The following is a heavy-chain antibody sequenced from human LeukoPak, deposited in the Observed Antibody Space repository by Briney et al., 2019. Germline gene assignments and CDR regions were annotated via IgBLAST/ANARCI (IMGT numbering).Heavy chain of an antibody. CDR3: AREPTGDTFDY. Sequence: PGGSLRLSCAASGFTFSTYWMSWVRQAPGKGLEWVANIKQDGSEKYYVDSVKGRFTISRDNAKNSLYLQMNSLRAEDTAVYYCAREPTGDTFDYWGQGTLVTVSS. D-gene: IGHD2-21*01. CDR2: IKQDGSEK. V-gene: IGHV3-7*03. CDR1: GFTFSTYW. J-gene: IGHJ4*02.